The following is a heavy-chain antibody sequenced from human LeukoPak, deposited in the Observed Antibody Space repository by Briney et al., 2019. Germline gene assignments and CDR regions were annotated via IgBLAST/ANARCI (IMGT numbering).Heavy chain of an antibody. J-gene: IGHJ4*02. CDR1: GYTFTSYY. CDR3: ARDRGAYYDSSGYLPDY. D-gene: IGHD3-22*01. V-gene: IGHV1-46*01. CDR2: INPSGGST. Sequence: AAVNVSCKASGYTFTSYYMHWVRQAPGQGLDWMGIINPSGGSTSYAQKCQGRVTMTRDTSTSTVYMELSSLRSEDKAVYYCARDRGAYYDSSGYLPDYWGQGTLVTVSS.